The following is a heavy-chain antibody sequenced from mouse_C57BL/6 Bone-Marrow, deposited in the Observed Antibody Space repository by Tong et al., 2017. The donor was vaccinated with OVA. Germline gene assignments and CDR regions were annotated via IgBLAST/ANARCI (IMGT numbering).Heavy chain of an antibody. V-gene: IGHV5-6*01. CDR1: GFTFSSYG. J-gene: IGHJ1*03. CDR2: ISSGGSYT. D-gene: IGHD2-4*01. CDR3: ASGYDYSYWYFDV. Sequence: EVQLQESGGDLVKPGGSLKLSYGASGFTFSSYGMSWVRQTPDKRLEWVATISSGGSYTYYPDSVKGGFTISRDNAKNTLYLQMSSLKSEDTAMYYCASGYDYSYWYFDVWGTGTTVTVSS.